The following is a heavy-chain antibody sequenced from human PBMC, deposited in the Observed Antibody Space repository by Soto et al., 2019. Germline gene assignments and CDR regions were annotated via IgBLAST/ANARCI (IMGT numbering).Heavy chain of an antibody. CDR2: MKRKSAGGTT. CDR3: TTEWGPAALPLFHQ. D-gene: IGHD6-6*01. J-gene: IGHJ4*02. V-gene: IGHV3-15*01. CDR1: GFTLSRHW. Sequence: KSGGSLRLSCAASGFTLSRHWRSWVRQAPGKGLEWVGRMKRKSAGGTTDYSAPVKGRFAISRDDSKHTLFLHMNFLKVEDTAVYYCTTEWGPAALPLFHQWGRGTLVAVFS.